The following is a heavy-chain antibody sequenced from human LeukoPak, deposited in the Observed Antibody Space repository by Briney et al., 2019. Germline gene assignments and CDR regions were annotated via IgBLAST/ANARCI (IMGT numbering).Heavy chain of an antibody. D-gene: IGHD1-26*01. Sequence: SETLSLTCTVSGGSISSYYWSWIRQPPGKGLERIGYIYYSGSTSYNPSLKSRVTISVDTSKNQFSLKLSSVTAADTAVYYCARGYSGSYGRFDYWGQGTLVTVFS. V-gene: IGHV4-59*01. CDR2: IYYSGST. CDR1: GGSISSYY. CDR3: ARGYSGSYGRFDY. J-gene: IGHJ4*02.